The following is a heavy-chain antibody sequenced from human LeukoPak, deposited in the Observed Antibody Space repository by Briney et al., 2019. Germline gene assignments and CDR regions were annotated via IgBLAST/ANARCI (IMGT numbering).Heavy chain of an antibody. V-gene: IGHV1-8*01. D-gene: IGHD1-26*01. CDR2: MSHNSGNT. Sequence: ASVKVSCEASGYTFTTYDINGVRQATAQGLVWMGWMSHNSGNTGYAQEFQGRVTMTRDTSITTAYMALHSLRSEDTAIYYCARGEWELGYWGQGTLVTVSS. J-gene: IGHJ4*02. CDR1: GYTFTTYD. CDR3: ARGEWELGY.